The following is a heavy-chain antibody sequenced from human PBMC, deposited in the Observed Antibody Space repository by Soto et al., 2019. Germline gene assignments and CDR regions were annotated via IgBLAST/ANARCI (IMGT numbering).Heavy chain of an antibody. J-gene: IGHJ4*02. CDR2: VSSSSTYI. Sequence: PGGSLRLSCAASGFTFSSYTMNWVRQAPGKRLEWVSSVSSSSTYIYYADSVKGRFTISRDNAKNSLYLQMNSLRAEDTAIYYCARGSHSTTWYGGQFDYWGQGTLVTVSS. CDR1: GFTFSSYT. CDR3: ARGSHSTTWYGGQFDY. V-gene: IGHV3-21*01. D-gene: IGHD6-13*01.